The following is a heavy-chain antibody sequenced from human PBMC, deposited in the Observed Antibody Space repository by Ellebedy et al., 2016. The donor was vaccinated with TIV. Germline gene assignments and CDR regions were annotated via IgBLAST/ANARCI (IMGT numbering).Heavy chain of an antibody. J-gene: IGHJ4*02. CDR3: ARHPGYSYVKTGDYFDY. Sequence: SETLSLXCTVSGGSISSSSYYWGWIRQPPGKGLEWIGSIYYSGSTYYNPSLKSRVTISVDTSKNQFSLKLSSVTAADTAVYYCARHPGYSYVKTGDYFDYWGQGTLVTVSS. CDR2: IYYSGST. V-gene: IGHV4-39*01. CDR1: GGSISSSSYY. D-gene: IGHD5-18*01.